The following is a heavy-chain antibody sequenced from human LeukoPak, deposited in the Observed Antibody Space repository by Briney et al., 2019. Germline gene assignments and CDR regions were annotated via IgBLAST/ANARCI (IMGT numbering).Heavy chain of an antibody. Sequence: GESLKISCKGSGYSFTNYWIGWVRHMPGKGLESMGIIFPGDSDTRYSPSFQGQVTISADKSISTAYLQWSRLKASDTAVYHCVRLVTNHQYYFDYWGQGTLVTVSS. V-gene: IGHV5-51*01. CDR3: VRLVTNHQYYFDY. CDR2: IFPGDSDT. J-gene: IGHJ4*02. CDR1: GYSFTNYW. D-gene: IGHD2-2*01.